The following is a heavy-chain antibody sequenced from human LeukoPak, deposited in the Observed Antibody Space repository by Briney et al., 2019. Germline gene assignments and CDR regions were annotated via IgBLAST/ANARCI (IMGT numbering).Heavy chain of an antibody. D-gene: IGHD3-9*01. CDR3: TRAVRYFDWFPDAFDI. CDR1: GFTFSSYA. CDR2: ISYDGSNK. V-gene: IGHV3-30-3*01. Sequence: GASLRLSCSASGFTFSSYAMHWVRQAPGKGLEWVAVISYDGSNKYYADSVKGRFTISRDNSKNTLYLQMNSLRAEDTAVYYCTRAVRYFDWFPDAFDIWGQGTMVTAYS. J-gene: IGHJ3*02.